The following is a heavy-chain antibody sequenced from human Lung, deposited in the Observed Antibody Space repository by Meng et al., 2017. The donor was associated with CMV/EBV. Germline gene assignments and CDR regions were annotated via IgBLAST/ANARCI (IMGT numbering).Heavy chain of an antibody. V-gene: IGHV4-31*03. J-gene: IGHJ4*02. CDR3: AREAGRDGYATPKFDY. D-gene: IGHD5-24*01. Sequence: QVQMQESGPGLVKPSQTLSPPFTVSGGSIGSGGYYWSWIRQHPGKGLEWIGYIYYTGSTFYNPSLKSRVTISVDTSKNQFSLKLIPATAADTAVYYCAREAGRDGYATPKFDYWGQGTLVTVSS. CDR1: GGSIGSGGYY. CDR2: IYYTGST.